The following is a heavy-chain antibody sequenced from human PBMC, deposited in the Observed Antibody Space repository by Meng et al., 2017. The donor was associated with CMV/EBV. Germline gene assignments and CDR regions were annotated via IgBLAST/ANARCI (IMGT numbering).Heavy chain of an antibody. CDR1: GFTFSSYW. Sequence: GGSLRLSCAASGFTFSSYWMHWVRQAPGKGLVWVSRINSDGSSTSYADSVKGRFTISRDNAKNTLYLQMNSLRAEDTAVYYCARDRAAAAGWYYYYGMDVWGQGTTVTSP. CDR3: ARDRAAAAGWYYYYGMDV. D-gene: IGHD6-13*01. J-gene: IGHJ6*02. CDR2: INSDGSST. V-gene: IGHV3-74*01.